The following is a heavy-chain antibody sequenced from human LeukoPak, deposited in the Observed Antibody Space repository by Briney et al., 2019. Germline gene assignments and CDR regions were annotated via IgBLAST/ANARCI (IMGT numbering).Heavy chain of an antibody. D-gene: IGHD5-12*01. CDR1: GGSFSGYY. Sequence: SETLSLTCAVYGGSFSGYYWSWIRQPPGKGLEWIGYIYHSGSTKYNPSLKSRVTISVDTSKNQFSLKMNSVTAADTAVYYCARDGYSGNDGLWGQGTLVTVSS. J-gene: IGHJ4*02. CDR2: IYHSGST. V-gene: IGHV4-59*01. CDR3: ARDGYSGNDGL.